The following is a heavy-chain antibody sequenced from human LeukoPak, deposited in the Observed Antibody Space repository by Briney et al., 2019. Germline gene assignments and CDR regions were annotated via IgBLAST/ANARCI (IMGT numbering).Heavy chain of an antibody. D-gene: IGHD3-22*01. V-gene: IGHV3-23*01. Sequence: GGSLRLSCAASGFTFSSYAMSWVRQAPGKGLEWVSAISGSGGSTYYADSVKGRFTISRDNAKNSLYLQMNSLRAEDTAVYYCARGLYYYDSSGCGYWGQGTLVTASS. CDR2: ISGSGGST. CDR1: GFTFSSYA. CDR3: ARGLYYYDSSGCGY. J-gene: IGHJ4*02.